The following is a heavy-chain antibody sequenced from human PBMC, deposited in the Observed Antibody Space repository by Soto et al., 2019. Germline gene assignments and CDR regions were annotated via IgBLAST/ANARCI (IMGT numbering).Heavy chain of an antibody. J-gene: IGHJ5*02. CDR3: ARPVGASVFWFDP. V-gene: IGHV4-39*01. CDR2: IYYSGST. Sequence: SETLSLTCTVSGGSISSSSYYWGWMRQPPGKGLEWIGSIYYSGSTYYNPSLKSRVTISVDTSKNQFSLKLSSVTAADTAVYYCARPVGASVFWFDPWGQGTLVTVS. CDR1: GGSISSSSYY. D-gene: IGHD1-26*01.